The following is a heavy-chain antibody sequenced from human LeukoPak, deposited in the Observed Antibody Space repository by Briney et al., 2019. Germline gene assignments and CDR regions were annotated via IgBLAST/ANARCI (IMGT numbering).Heavy chain of an antibody. Sequence: SETLSLTCTVSGGSTSSYYWSWIRQPAGKGLEWIGRIYTSWSTNYNPSLKSRRTISVDTSKNELSLKLSSVPDEDTAVYYCARVGYDSSGYYRWYFDYWGQGTMVTVSS. V-gene: IGHV4-4*07. CDR1: GGSTSSYY. CDR3: ARVGYDSSGYYRWYFDY. J-gene: IGHJ4*02. D-gene: IGHD3-22*01. CDR2: IYTSWST.